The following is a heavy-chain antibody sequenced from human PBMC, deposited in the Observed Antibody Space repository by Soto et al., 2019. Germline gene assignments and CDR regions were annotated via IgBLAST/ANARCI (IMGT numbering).Heavy chain of an antibody. CDR2: IHNSGST. V-gene: IGHV4-31*03. CDR1: GDSISSGGYY. J-gene: IGHJ5*02. D-gene: IGHD3-9*01. Sequence: QVQLRQSGPGLVKPSQTLSLTCTVSGDSISSGGYYWSWIRQRPGMALEWIGHIHNSGSTYYNPSLKSRVSISIDPSNSQFSLRLRSVTASDTAVYYCARDTFGSVDYDVLTTYYTFLDPWGQGTLVNVSS. CDR3: ARDTFGSVDYDVLTTYYTFLDP.